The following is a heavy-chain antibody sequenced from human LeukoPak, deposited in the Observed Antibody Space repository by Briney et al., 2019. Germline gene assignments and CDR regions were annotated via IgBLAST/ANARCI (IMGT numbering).Heavy chain of an antibody. CDR1: EFTISRYW. CDR3: ARGVPYASWSGPHYSDY. D-gene: IGHD3-3*01. V-gene: IGHV3-74*01. Sequence: PGGSLRLSCAASEFTISRYWMHWVRQAPGKGLVWVSNINNDGSITTYADSVKGRFTISRDNVKNTLFLQMNSLRAEDTAVYYCARGVPYASWSGPHYSDYWGQGTLVTVSS. J-gene: IGHJ4*02. CDR2: INNDGSIT.